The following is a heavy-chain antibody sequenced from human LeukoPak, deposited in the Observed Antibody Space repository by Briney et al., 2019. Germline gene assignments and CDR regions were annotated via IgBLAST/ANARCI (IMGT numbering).Heavy chain of an antibody. J-gene: IGHJ3*02. V-gene: IGHV4-31*03. CDR1: GGSISSGGYY. CDR2: IYYSGST. Sequence: PSQTLSLTCTVPGGSISSGGYYWSWIRQHPGKGLEWIGYIYYSGSTYYNPSLKSRVTISVDTSRNQFSLKLSSVTAADTAVYYCARDRITMVRGVMEGAFDIWGQGTMVTVSS. CDR3: ARDRITMVRGVMEGAFDI. D-gene: IGHD3-10*01.